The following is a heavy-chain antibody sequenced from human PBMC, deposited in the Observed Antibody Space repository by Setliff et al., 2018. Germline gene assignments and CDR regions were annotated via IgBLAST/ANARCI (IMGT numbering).Heavy chain of an antibody. CDR3: ASCRYQVPYDY. Sequence: SETLSLTCTVSDGSLSTYYWGWIRQPPGKGLGWIGTVYDSGTTYYNPSLKSRVTIFVDTSKNQFSLNLNSVTAADTGVYYCASCRYQVPYDYWGQGILVTVSS. CDR2: VYDSGTT. J-gene: IGHJ4*02. V-gene: IGHV4-39*01. D-gene: IGHD2-2*01. CDR1: DGSLSTYY.